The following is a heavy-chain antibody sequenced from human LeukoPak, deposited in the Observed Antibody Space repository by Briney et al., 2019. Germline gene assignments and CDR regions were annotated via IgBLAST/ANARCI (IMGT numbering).Heavy chain of an antibody. J-gene: IGHJ4*02. CDR1: GFTFSNSW. D-gene: IGHD4-17*01. Sequence: GGSLRLSCAASGFTFSNSWMQWVRQAPGKGLVWISRINPDGSSSGYADSVKGRFTISRDNAKNTLYVQMNSLRAEDTAVYYCTRDIYGPGDYWGQGTLVAVSS. CDR3: TRDIYGPGDY. V-gene: IGHV3-74*01. CDR2: INPDGSSS.